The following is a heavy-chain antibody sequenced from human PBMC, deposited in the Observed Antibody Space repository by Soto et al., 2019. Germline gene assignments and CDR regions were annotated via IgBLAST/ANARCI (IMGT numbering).Heavy chain of an antibody. D-gene: IGHD3-22*01. J-gene: IGHJ4*02. V-gene: IGHV3-30*18. Sequence: PGGSLRLSCAASGFTFSSYGMHWVRQAPGKGLEWVAVISYDGSNKYYADSVKGRFTISRDNSKNTLYLQMNSLRAEDTAVYYCAKDRPTSYYYDSSGYYLGNYFDYWGQGTLVT. CDR1: GFTFSSYG. CDR2: ISYDGSNK. CDR3: AKDRPTSYYYDSSGYYLGNYFDY.